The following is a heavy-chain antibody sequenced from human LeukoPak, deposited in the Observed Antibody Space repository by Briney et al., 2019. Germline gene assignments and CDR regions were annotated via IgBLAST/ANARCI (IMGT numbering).Heavy chain of an antibody. CDR3: ARDVLRRFDP. CDR1: GGYISSYY. D-gene: IGHD6-6*01. V-gene: IGHV4-59*01. Sequence: SETLSLTCTVSGGYISSYYWSWIRQPPGKGLEWIGYIYYSGSTNYNPSLKNRVTISVDTSKNQFSLKLSSVTAADTAVYYCARDVLRRFDPWGQGTLITVSS. CDR2: IYYSGST. J-gene: IGHJ5*02.